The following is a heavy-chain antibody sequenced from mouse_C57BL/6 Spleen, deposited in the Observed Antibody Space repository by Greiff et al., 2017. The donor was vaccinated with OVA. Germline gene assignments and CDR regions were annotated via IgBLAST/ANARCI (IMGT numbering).Heavy chain of an antibody. Sequence: QVQLQQSGAELARPGASVKLSCKASGYTFTSYGISWVKQRTGQGLEWIGEIYPRSGNTYYNEKFKGKATLTADKSSSTAYMELRSLTSEDAAVYVCARCGNQYYFDYWGQGTTLTVSS. CDR2: IYPRSGNT. V-gene: IGHV1-81*01. D-gene: IGHD2-1*01. J-gene: IGHJ2*01. CDR3: ARCGNQYYFDY. CDR1: GYTFTSYG.